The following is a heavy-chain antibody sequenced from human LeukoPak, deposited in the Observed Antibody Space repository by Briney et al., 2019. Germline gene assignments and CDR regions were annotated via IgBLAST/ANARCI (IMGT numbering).Heavy chain of an antibody. D-gene: IGHD5-18*01. V-gene: IGHV3-23*01. CDR3: ANSAGQLWFFLDY. CDR2: ISGSGGST. J-gene: IGHJ4*02. CDR1: GSTFSSYA. Sequence: PGGSLRLSCAASGSTFSSYAMSWVRQAPGKGLEWVSAISGSGGSTYYADSVKGRFTISRDNSKNTLYLQMNSLRAEDTAVYYCANSAGQLWFFLDYWGQGTLVTVSS.